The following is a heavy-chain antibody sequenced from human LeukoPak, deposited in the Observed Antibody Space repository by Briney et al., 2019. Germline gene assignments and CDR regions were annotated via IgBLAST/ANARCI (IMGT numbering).Heavy chain of an antibody. V-gene: IGHV3-48*03. J-gene: IGHJ4*02. D-gene: IGHD2-15*01. CDR2: ISGSGSSI. CDR3: ASPGEGYCNGGSCYYFDY. Sequence: PGGSLRLSRAASGFTFSSYEMNWVRQAPGKGLEWVSYISGSGSSIYYADSAKGRFTISRDNAKNSLYLQMDSLRAEDTAVYYCASPGEGYCNGGSCYYFDYWGRGTLVTVSS. CDR1: GFTFSSYE.